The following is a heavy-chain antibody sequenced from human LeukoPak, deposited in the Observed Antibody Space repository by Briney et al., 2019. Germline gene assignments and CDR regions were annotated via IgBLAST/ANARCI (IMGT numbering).Heavy chain of an antibody. V-gene: IGHV1-46*01. CDR1: GYTFTSYY. D-gene: IGHD3-22*01. CDR2: INPSGGST. Sequence: ASVKVSCKASGYTFTSYYMHWVRQAPGQGLEWMGIINPSGGSTSYAQKFQGRVTMTRDMSTSTVYMELSSLRSEDTAVYYCVRDRTMIVVVSDAFDIWGQGTMVTVSS. J-gene: IGHJ3*02. CDR3: VRDRTMIVVVSDAFDI.